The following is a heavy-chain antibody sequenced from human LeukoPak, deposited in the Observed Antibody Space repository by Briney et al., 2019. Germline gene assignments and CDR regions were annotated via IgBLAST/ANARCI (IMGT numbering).Heavy chain of an antibody. CDR1: GFTFSSYS. V-gene: IGHV3-48*01. CDR2: ISSSGSTI. J-gene: IGHJ4*02. D-gene: IGHD2-8*01. Sequence: GGSLRLSCAASGFTFSSYSMNWVRQAPGKGLGWVSYISSSGSTIYYADSVKGRFTISRDNAKNSLYLQMNSLRAEDTAVYYCARDLMGFFDYWGQGTLVTVSS. CDR3: ARDLMGFFDY.